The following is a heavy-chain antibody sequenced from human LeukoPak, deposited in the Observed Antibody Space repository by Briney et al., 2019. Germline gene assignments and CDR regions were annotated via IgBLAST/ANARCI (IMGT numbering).Heavy chain of an antibody. D-gene: IGHD3-22*01. CDR2: IIPIFGTA. CDR3: ARSGADYYDSSGYYSAEYFQH. CDR1: GGTFSSYA. Sequence: VASVKVSCKASGGTFSSYAISWVRQAPGQGLEWMGGIIPIFGTANYAQKFQGRVTITTDESTSTAYMELSSLRSEDTGVYYCARSGADYYDSSGYYSAEYFQHWGQGTLVTVSS. V-gene: IGHV1-69*05. J-gene: IGHJ1*01.